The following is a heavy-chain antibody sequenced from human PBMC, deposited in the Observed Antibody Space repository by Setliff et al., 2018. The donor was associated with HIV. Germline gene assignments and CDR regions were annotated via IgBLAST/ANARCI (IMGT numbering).Heavy chain of an antibody. CDR3: ASRRITMVRGVISNDYYYYYMDV. V-gene: IGHV1-69*13. Sequence: SVKVSCKASGGTFSSYAISWVRQAPGQGLEWMGGIIPIFGTANYAQKFQGRVTITADESTSTAYMELSSLGSEDTAVYYCASRRITMVRGVISNDYYYYYMDVWGKGTTVTVSS. CDR2: IIPIFGTA. D-gene: IGHD3-10*01. J-gene: IGHJ6*03. CDR1: GGTFSSYA.